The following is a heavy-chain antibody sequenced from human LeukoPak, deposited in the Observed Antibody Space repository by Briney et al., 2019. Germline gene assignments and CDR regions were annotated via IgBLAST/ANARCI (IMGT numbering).Heavy chain of an antibody. CDR1: GFTFSSYA. J-gene: IGHJ4*02. CDR2: FSGSGGTT. CDR3: AKDALLWFGELLDPLDY. V-gene: IGHV3-23*01. D-gene: IGHD3-10*01. Sequence: GGSLRLSCAASGFTFSSYAMSWVRQTPGKGLEWVSAFSGSGGTTYYADSVKGRFTISRDNSKNTLYLQMNSLRAEDTAVYYCAKDALLWFGELLDPLDYWGQGTLVTVSS.